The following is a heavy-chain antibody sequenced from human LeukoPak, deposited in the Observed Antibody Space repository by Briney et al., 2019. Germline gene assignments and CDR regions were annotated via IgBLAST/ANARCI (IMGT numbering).Heavy chain of an antibody. V-gene: IGHV4-59*08. CDR3: ARLTYYYDSSGSDL. D-gene: IGHD3-22*01. Sequence: PSETLSLTCTVSGGSISSYYWSWIRQPPGKGLEWIGYIYYSGTTEYNPSLKSRVTISVDTSKNQFSLKLSSVTAADTAVYYCARLTYYYDSSGSDLWGRGTLVTVSS. J-gene: IGHJ2*01. CDR1: GGSISSYY. CDR2: IYYSGTT.